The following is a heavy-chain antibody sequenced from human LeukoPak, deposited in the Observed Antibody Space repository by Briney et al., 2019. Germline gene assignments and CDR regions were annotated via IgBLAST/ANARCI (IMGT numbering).Heavy chain of an antibody. CDR1: GGSISSSSYY. Sequence: SETLSLTCTVSGGSISSSSYYWGWIRQPPGKGLEWIGSIYYSGSTYYNPSLKSRVTISVDTSKNQFSLKLSSVTAADTAVYYCARPYGGNPWGQGTMVTVSS. V-gene: IGHV4-39*01. J-gene: IGHJ3*01. D-gene: IGHD4-23*01. CDR3: ARPYGGNP. CDR2: IYYSGST.